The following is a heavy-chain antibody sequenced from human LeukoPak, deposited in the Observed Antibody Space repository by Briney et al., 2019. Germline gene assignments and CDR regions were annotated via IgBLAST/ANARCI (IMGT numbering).Heavy chain of an antibody. CDR1: GGSISSSNW. D-gene: IGHD3-3*01. CDR2: IYYSGIT. Sequence: SETLSLTYAVSGGSISSSNWWSWVRQPPGKGLEWIGSIYYSGITYYNPSLKSRVTISVDTSKNQFSLKLSSVTAADTAVYYCVRTRRITIFGVVVDSFDIWGQGTLVTVSS. CDR3: VRTRRITIFGVVVDSFDI. V-gene: IGHV4-39*01. J-gene: IGHJ3*02.